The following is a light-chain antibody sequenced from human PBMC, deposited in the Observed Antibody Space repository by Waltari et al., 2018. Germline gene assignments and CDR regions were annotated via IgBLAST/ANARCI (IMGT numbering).Light chain of an antibody. J-gene: IGKJ1*01. CDR3: QHHFRLPAT. Sequence: IMFTKSPGTLSLSSGERATLSCRASQSISRYLAWYQQKPGQAPRLLIYGASTRATGIPDRFSGSGSGTDFSLTISGLEPEDSAVYYCQHHFRLPATFGQGTKVEIK. V-gene: IGKV3-20*01. CDR2: GAS. CDR1: QSISRY.